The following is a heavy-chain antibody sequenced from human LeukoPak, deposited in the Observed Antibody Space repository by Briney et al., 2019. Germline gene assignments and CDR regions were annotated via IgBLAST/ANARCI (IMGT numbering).Heavy chain of an antibody. CDR1: GGSFSGYY. Sequence: SSETLSLTCAVYGGSFSGYYWSWIRQPPGKGLEWIGEINHGGSTNYNPSLKSRVIISVDTSKSQFSLKLRSVTAADTAVYYCASLLNVAGYSSHDSDYWGQGTLVTVSS. CDR2: INHGGST. CDR3: ASLLNVAGYSSHDSDY. V-gene: IGHV4-34*01. D-gene: IGHD5-12*01. J-gene: IGHJ4*02.